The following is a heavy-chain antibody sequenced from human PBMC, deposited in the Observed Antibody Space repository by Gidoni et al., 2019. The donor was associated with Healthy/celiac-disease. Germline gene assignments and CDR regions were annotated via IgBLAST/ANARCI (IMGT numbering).Heavy chain of an antibody. J-gene: IGHJ5*02. CDR1: GGSISSGGYY. Sequence: QVQLQESGPGLVKPSQTLSLTCTVSGGSISSGGYYWSWIRQHPGKGLEWIGYIYYSGSTYYNPPLKSRVTISVDTSKNQFSLKLSSVTAADTAVYYCASGTYYDFWSGYQNVWFDPWGQGTLVTVSS. CDR3: ASGTYYDFWSGYQNVWFDP. D-gene: IGHD3-3*01. CDR2: IYYSGST. V-gene: IGHV4-31*03.